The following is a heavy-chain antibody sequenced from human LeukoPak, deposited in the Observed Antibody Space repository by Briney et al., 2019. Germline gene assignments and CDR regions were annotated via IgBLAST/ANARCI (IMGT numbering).Heavy chain of an antibody. Sequence: GSSVKVSCKASGGTFSSYAISWVRQAPGQGLEWMGRIIPILGIANYAQKFQGRVTITADKSTSTAYMELSSLRSEDTAVYYCAEVGSSSSEGDYWGQGTLVTVSS. V-gene: IGHV1-69*04. J-gene: IGHJ4*02. CDR3: AEVGSSSSEGDY. CDR1: GGTFSSYA. D-gene: IGHD6-6*01. CDR2: IIPILGIA.